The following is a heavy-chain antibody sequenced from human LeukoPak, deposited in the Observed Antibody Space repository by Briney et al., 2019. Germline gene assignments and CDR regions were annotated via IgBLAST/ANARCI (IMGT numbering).Heavy chain of an antibody. J-gene: IGHJ3*02. D-gene: IGHD6-13*01. CDR2: INSDGSST. CDR1: GFTFSSYW. Sequence: GGSLRLSCAASGFTFSSYWMHWVRQAPGKGLVWVSRINSDGSSTRYADSVKGRFTISRDNAKNTLYLQMNSLRAEDTAVYYCARDRDSSSWYLAGAFDIWGQGTMVTVPS. CDR3: ARDRDSSSWYLAGAFDI. V-gene: IGHV3-74*01.